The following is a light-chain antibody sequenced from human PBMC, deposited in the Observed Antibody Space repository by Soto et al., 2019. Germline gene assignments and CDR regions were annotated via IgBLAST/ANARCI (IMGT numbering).Light chain of an antibody. J-gene: IGLJ1*01. CDR2: EVR. CDR1: SSDVGGYNH. V-gene: IGLV2-14*01. Sequence: QSVLTQPASVSGSPGQSITISCTGTSSDVGGYNHVSWYQQHPGKAPKLIIYEVRNRPSGVSNRLSGSKSGNTASLTISGLQAEDEADYSCSSYTNTSTLVFGTGTKVTVL. CDR3: SSYTNTSTLV.